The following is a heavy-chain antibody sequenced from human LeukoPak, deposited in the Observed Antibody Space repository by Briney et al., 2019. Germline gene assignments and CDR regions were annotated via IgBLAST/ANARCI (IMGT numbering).Heavy chain of an antibody. CDR1: GFTFSSYS. V-gene: IGHV3-48*04. CDR2: ISSSSSTI. J-gene: IGHJ4*02. CDR3: ARDPTQWLRYGHFDY. Sequence: GGSLRLSCAASGFTFSSYSMNWVRQAPGKGLEWVSYISSSSSTIYYADSVKGRFTISRDNAKNSLYLQMNGLRAEDTAVYYCARDPTQWLRYGHFDYWGQGTLVTVSS. D-gene: IGHD5-12*01.